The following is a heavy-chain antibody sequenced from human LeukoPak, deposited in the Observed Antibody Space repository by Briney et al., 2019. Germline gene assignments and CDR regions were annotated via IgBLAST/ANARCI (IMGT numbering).Heavy chain of an antibody. CDR2: IFGSGGSP. Sequence: PGGSLRLSCEASGFTFGSHAMYWVRQAPGKGLAWVAGIFGSGGSPHYADSVKGRFTISRDNSRNTVYLQINSLRAEDTAVYYCGKTTVGYSSGQKPAWPVDYWGQGTLVTVSS. J-gene: IGHJ4*02. CDR1: GFTFGSHA. V-gene: IGHV3-23*01. CDR3: GKTTVGYSSGQKPAWPVDY. D-gene: IGHD5-18*01.